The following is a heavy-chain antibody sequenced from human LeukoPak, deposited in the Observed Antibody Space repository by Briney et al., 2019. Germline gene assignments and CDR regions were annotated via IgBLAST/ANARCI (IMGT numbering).Heavy chain of an antibody. Sequence: PGRSLRLSCAASGFTFGNYAMHWVRQAPGKGLEWVAVISYDGSNKYYADSVKGRFTISRDNSKNTLYLQMNSLRAEDTAVYYCAREGVGAHYYFDYWGQGTLVTVSS. V-gene: IGHV3-30-3*01. J-gene: IGHJ4*02. CDR1: GFTFGNYA. D-gene: IGHD1-26*01. CDR2: ISYDGSNK. CDR3: AREGVGAHYYFDY.